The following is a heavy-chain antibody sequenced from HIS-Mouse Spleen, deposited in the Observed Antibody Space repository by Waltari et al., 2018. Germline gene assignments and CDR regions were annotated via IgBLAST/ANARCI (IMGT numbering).Heavy chain of an antibody. Sequence: QLQLQESGPGLVKPSETLSLTCTVSGCSISSSSYYWGWIRRPPGEGLEWIGGIYYSGSTYCDPSLKGRITISVDTSKNQFSLKLSSVTAADTAVYYCAREIPYSSSWYDWYFDLWGRGTLVTVSS. J-gene: IGHJ2*01. V-gene: IGHV4-39*07. CDR3: AREIPYSSSWYDWYFDL. CDR2: IYYSGST. CDR1: GCSISSSSYY. D-gene: IGHD6-13*01.